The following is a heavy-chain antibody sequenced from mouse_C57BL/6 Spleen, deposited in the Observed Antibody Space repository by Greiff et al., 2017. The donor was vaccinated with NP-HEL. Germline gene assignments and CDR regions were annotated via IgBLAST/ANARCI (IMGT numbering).Heavy chain of an antibody. CDR3: ARGDYSNYHFDD. CDR2: INPNNGGT. CDR1: GYTFTDYN. V-gene: IGHV1-18*01. J-gene: IGHJ2*01. D-gene: IGHD2-5*01. Sequence: VQLQQSGPELVKPGASVKIPCKASGYTFTDYNMDWVKQSHGKSLEWIGDINPNNGGTIYNQKFKGKATLTVDKSSSTAYMQLRSLTSEDTAVYYCARGDYSNYHFDDWGNGTTLTVAS.